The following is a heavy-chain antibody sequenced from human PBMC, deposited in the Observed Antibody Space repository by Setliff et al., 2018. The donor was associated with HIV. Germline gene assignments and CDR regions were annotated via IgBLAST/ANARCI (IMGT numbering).Heavy chain of an antibody. Sequence: SETLSLTCAVSGYSISSGSYFWTWIRQPAGKGLEWIGRIYTSGSTNYNPSLKSRVTISLDTSKNQFSLKLSSVTAADTAVYYCAKLTPFDYWGQGTLVTVSS. CDR1: GYSISSGSYF. D-gene: IGHD7-27*01. CDR2: IYTSGST. J-gene: IGHJ4*02. CDR3: AKLTPFDY. V-gene: IGHV4-61*02.